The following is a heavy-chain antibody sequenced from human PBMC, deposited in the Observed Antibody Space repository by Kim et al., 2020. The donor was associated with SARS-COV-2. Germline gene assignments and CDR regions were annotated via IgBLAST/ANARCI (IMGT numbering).Heavy chain of an antibody. Sequence: GSLKISCKGSGYSFTSYWIGWVRQMPGKGLEWMGIIYPGDSDTRYSPSFQGQVTISADKSISTAYLQWSSLKASDTAMYYCARGDYDILSGGYYYYGMDVSGQGTTVTVSS. J-gene: IGHJ6*02. CDR1: GYSFTSYW. CDR2: IYPGDSDT. D-gene: IGHD3-9*01. CDR3: ARGDYDILSGGYYYYGMDV. V-gene: IGHV5-51*01.